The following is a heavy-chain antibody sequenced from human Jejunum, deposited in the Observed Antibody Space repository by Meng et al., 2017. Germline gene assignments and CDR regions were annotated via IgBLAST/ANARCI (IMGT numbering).Heavy chain of an antibody. Sequence: QGLLQESGPGLVKASGSLFLICAVSGDSITSSNWWSWVRQPPGKGLEWIGEIFHTGSTNYNPSLRSRLTISVDKSKNQFSLKLSSVTAADTAVYYCARALGTYGTFFDYWGQGTLVTVSS. CDR1: GDSITSSNW. CDR3: ARALGTYGTFFDY. D-gene: IGHD2-8*01. CDR2: IFHTGST. J-gene: IGHJ4*02. V-gene: IGHV4-4*02.